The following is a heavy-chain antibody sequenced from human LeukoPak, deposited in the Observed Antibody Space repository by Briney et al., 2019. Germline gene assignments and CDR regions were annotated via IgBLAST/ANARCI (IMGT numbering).Heavy chain of an antibody. V-gene: IGHV1-69*13. CDR3: ARDNSVRDEAWWFNP. D-gene: IGHD5-24*01. CDR1: GYTFTSYG. Sequence: SVKVSCKASGYTFTSYGISWVRQAPGQGLEWMGGIIPIFATANYAQKFQGRVTITADESTSTAYMELSSLRSEDTAVYYCARDNSVRDEAWWFNPWGQGTLVTVSS. J-gene: IGHJ5*02. CDR2: IIPIFATA.